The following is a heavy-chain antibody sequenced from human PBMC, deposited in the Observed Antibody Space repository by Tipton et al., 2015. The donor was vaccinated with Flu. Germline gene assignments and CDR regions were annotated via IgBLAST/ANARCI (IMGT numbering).Heavy chain of an antibody. V-gene: IGHV3-23*01. CDR3: AKSFYGEWYGMDV. J-gene: IGHJ6*02. Sequence: SLRLSCAASGFTFSSYAMSWVRQAPGKGLEWVSAISGSGGSTYYADSVKGRFTISRDNSKNTLYLQMNSLRAEDTAVYYCAKSFYGEWYGMDVWGQGSPVTFSS. D-gene: IGHD3-10*01. CDR2: ISGSGGST. CDR1: GFTFSSYA.